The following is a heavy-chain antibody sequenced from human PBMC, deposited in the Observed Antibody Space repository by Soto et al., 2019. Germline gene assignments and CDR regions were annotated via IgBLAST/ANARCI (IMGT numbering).Heavy chain of an antibody. CDR3: AREVNVPVVAVAFDI. V-gene: IGHV4-31*03. D-gene: IGHD2-2*01. Sequence: QVQLEESGPGLVKPLQTLSLTCTVSGGSISSDNYFWSWIRQLPGKGLEWIGYIYYKGSAYYNPSLQSRTTISVDTSRNQFSLMLTSVTAADTAVYYCAREVNVPVVAVAFDIWGQGAMVTVSS. J-gene: IGHJ3*02. CDR2: IYYKGSA. CDR1: GGSISSDNYF.